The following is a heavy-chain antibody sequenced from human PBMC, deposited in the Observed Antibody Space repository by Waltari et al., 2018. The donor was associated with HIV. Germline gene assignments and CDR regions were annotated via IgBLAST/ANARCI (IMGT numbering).Heavy chain of an antibody. V-gene: IGHV3-7*01. CDR1: GFTFSSYW. J-gene: IGHJ4*02. CDR3: ARDGQGSGRLPSGY. Sequence: AASGFTFSSYWMSWVRPAPGKGLEWVANIKQDGSEKYYVDSAKGRFTISRDNAKNSLYLQMNSLRAEDTAVYYCARDGQGSGRLPSGYWGQGTLGTVSS. CDR2: IKQDGSEK. D-gene: IGHD3-10*01.